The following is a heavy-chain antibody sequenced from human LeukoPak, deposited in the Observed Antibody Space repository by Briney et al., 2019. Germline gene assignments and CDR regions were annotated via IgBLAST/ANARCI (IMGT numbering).Heavy chain of an antibody. J-gene: IGHJ4*02. V-gene: IGHV3-49*04. CDR1: GFTFGDYA. CDR3: TSRSVSGVRLLWFGPEFDY. CDR2: IRSKAYGGTT. D-gene: IGHD3-10*01. Sequence: GGSLRLSCTASGFTFGDYAMSWVRQAPGKGLEWVGFIRSKAYGGTTEYAASVKGRFTISRDDSKSIAYLQMNSLKTEDTAVYYCTSRSVSGVRLLWFGPEFDYWGQGTLVTVSS.